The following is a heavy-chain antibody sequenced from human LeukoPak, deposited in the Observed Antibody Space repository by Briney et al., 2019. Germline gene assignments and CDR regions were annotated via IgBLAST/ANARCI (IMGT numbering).Heavy chain of an antibody. CDR3: ARDGGWGLYFDY. V-gene: IGHV3-48*03. CDR1: GFTSSSYE. D-gene: IGHD6-19*01. CDR2: ISTSGDTI. Sequence: GGSLRLSCAASGFTSSSYEMNWVRQAPGKGLEWVSYISTSGDTIYYADSVKGRFTISRDDAKHSLSLQMNSLRAEDTALYYCARDGGWGLYFDYWGQGTLVTVSS. J-gene: IGHJ4*02.